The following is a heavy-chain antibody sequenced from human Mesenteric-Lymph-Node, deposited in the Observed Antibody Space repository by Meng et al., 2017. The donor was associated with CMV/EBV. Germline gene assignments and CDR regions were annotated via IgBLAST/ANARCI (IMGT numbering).Heavy chain of an antibody. Sequence: SETLSLTCTVSGGSISSDYWSWIRQPPGKGLEWLGYIYYSENINYNPSLKSRVPISVDTSKNQFSLKLSSVTAADTAVYYCAGLSGYRGAVDYWGQGTLVTVSS. D-gene: IGHD3-3*01. CDR2: IYYSENI. CDR1: GGSISSDY. CDR3: AGLSGYRGAVDY. J-gene: IGHJ4*02. V-gene: IGHV4-59*01.